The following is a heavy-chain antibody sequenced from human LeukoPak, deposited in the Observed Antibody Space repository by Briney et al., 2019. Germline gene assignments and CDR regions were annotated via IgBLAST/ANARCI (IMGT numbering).Heavy chain of an antibody. D-gene: IGHD6-19*01. CDR2: ISSGRNTL. J-gene: IGHJ2*01. CDR1: GFTFMSYS. Sequence: PGWSLRLSCAASGFTFMSYSMNWVRQAPGKGLEGISSISSGRNTLYYPDSGKGRLTISRDNAENSLHLQMSSLRAEDTAVYYCARDTASWLVSEYFDLWGRGTLVTVSS. CDR3: ARDTASWLVSEYFDL. V-gene: IGHV3-48*01.